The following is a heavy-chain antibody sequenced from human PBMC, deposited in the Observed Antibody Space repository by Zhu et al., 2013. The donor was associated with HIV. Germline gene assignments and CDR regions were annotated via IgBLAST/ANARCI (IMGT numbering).Heavy chain of an antibody. V-gene: IGHV1-2*02. CDR1: GYTFTGYY. CDR3: ARDWGYSSSWYWFDP. Sequence: QVQLVQSGAEVKKPGASVKVSCKASGYTFTGYYMHWVRQAPGQGLEWMGWINPNSGGTNYAQKFQGRVTMTRDTSISTAYMELSRLRSDDTAVYYCARDWGYSSSWYWFDPWGQGTPGHRLL. CDR2: INPNSGGT. D-gene: IGHD6-13*01. J-gene: IGHJ5*02.